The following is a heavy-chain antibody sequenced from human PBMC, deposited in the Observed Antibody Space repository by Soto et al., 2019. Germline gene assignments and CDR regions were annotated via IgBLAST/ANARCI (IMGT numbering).Heavy chain of an antibody. J-gene: IGHJ4*02. CDR1: GYTFTSYD. V-gene: IGHV1-8*01. Sequence: QVQLVQSGAEVKKPGASVKVSCKASGYTFTSYDINWVRQATGQGLEWMGRMNPNSGDTGLAQKFQGRITMTRTTSITTAYMELSSLRSEDTAVYYCARDGSKIDGYGVQLGYWGQGTVVTVSS. D-gene: IGHD4-17*01. CDR3: ARDGSKIDGYGVQLGY. CDR2: MNPNSGDT.